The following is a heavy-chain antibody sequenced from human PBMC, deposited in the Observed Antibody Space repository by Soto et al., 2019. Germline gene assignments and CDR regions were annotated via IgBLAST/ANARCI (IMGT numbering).Heavy chain of an antibody. V-gene: IGHV3-48*02. J-gene: IGHJ3*02. CDR2: ISSSSSTI. CDR1: GFTFSSYS. Sequence: GGSLRLSCAASGFTFSSYSMNWVRQAPGKGLEWVSYISSSSSTIYYADSVKGRFAISRDNAKNSLYLQMNSLRDEDTAVYYCARGTDYYDSSGYYYAAFDIWDQGTMVTVPS. CDR3: ARGTDYYDSSGYYYAAFDI. D-gene: IGHD3-22*01.